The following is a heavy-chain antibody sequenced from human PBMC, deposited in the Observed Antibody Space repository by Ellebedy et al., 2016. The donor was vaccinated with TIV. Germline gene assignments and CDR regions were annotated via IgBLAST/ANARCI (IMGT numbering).Heavy chain of an antibody. CDR1: GYSFTNYW. CDR3: ARPGGSSTKWSYYGMDV. D-gene: IGHD1-26*01. V-gene: IGHV5-51*01. Sequence: GGSLRLSXEASGYSFTNYWIGWVRQMPGKGLEWMGIIYPGDSDTRYSPSFQGQVTISADKSISTAYLQWSSLKASDSAMYYCARPGGSSTKWSYYGMDVWGQGTTVTVSS. J-gene: IGHJ6*02. CDR2: IYPGDSDT.